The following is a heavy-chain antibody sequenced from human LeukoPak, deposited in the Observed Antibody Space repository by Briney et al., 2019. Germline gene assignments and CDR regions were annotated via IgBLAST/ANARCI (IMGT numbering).Heavy chain of an antibody. CDR3: AKDLLVVVTAMADY. J-gene: IGHJ4*02. CDR1: GFTFSNTW. V-gene: IGHV3-30*18. Sequence: GGSLRLSCAASGFTFSNTWMSWVRQAPGKGLEWVAVISYDGSNKYYADSVKGRFTISRDNSKNTLYLQMNSLRAEDTAVYYCAKDLLVVVTAMADYWGQGTLVTVSS. D-gene: IGHD2-21*02. CDR2: ISYDGSNK.